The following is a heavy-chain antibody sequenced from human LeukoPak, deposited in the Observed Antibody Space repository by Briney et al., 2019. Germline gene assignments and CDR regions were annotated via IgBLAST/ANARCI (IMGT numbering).Heavy chain of an antibody. V-gene: IGHV3-23*01. J-gene: IGHJ4*02. CDR3: AKDIKSSSVATIYNY. Sequence: GGSLRLSCAASGFTFSSYAMSWVRQAPGKGLEWVSAISGSGGSTYYADSVKGRFTISRDNSKNTLYLQMNSLRAEDTAVYYCAKDIKSSSVATIYNYWGQGTLVTVSS. CDR2: ISGSGGST. CDR1: GFTFSSYA. D-gene: IGHD5-12*01.